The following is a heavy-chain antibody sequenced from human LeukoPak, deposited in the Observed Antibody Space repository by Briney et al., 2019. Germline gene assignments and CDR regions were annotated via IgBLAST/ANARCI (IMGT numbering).Heavy chain of an antibody. CDR2: ISSSGSTI. CDR3: ARVRAVAGPLDY. D-gene: IGHD6-19*01. V-gene: IGHV3-48*03. CDR1: GFTFSSYE. J-gene: IGHJ4*02. Sequence: QPGGSLRPSCAASGFTFSSYEMNWVRQAPGKGLEWVSYISSSGSTIYYADSVKGRFTISRDNAKNSLYLQMNSLRAEDTAVYYCARVRAVAGPLDYWGQGTLVTVSS.